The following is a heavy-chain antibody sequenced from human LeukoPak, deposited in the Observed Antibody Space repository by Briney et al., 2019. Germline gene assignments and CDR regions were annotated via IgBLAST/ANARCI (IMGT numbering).Heavy chain of an antibody. D-gene: IGHD2-21*01. V-gene: IGHV3-23*01. CDR3: ARGLCGGDCYDY. Sequence: GGSLRLSCGVSGFAFGSEAMNWVRQSPARGLEWVASISPGGGTTYYADSVKGRFTISRDNSNNTLYVQMSSLRAEDTAVYYCARGLCGGDCYDYWGQGTLVTVSS. CDR2: ISPGGGTT. J-gene: IGHJ4*02. CDR1: GFAFGSEA.